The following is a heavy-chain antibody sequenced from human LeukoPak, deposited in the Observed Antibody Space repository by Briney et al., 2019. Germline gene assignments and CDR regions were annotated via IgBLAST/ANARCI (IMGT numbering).Heavy chain of an antibody. Sequence: SVKVSCKASGFTFTSSAMQWVRQARGQRLEWIGWIFVGSGNTNYAQKFQERVTITRDMSTSTAYMELSSLRSEDTPVYYCAADSDGYNVGDAFDIWGQGTMVTVSS. J-gene: IGHJ3*02. CDR3: AADSDGYNVGDAFDI. CDR1: GFTFTSSA. CDR2: IFVGSGNT. D-gene: IGHD5-24*01. V-gene: IGHV1-58*02.